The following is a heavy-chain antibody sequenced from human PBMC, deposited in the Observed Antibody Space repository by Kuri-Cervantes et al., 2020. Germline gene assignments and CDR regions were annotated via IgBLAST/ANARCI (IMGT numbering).Heavy chain of an antibody. CDR1: GGSISSYY. CDR2: IYYSGST. CDR3: ARGLRYFDWLLSDWFDP. J-gene: IGHJ5*02. V-gene: IGHV4-59*08. Sequence: SETLSLTCTVSGGSISSYYWSWIRQPPGKGLEWIGYIYYSGSTNYNPSLKSRVTIPVDTSKNQFSLKLSSVTAADTAVYYCARGLRYFDWLLSDWFDPWGQGTLVTVSS. D-gene: IGHD3-9*01.